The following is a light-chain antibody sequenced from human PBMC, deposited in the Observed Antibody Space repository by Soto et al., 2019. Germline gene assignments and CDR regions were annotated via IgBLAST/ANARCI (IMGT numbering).Light chain of an antibody. J-gene: IGKJ1*01. CDR1: QSINEK. CDR2: GAF. V-gene: IGKV3-15*01. CDR3: QQYANWPKT. Sequence: IVMTQSPDTLSVSPGERATLSCRASQSINEKVVWYQQKSGQAPRLLIYGAFTRAAGVPARFSGSGSGTEFTLTISSLQSEDSAVYFCQQYANWPKTFGQGTKVEIK.